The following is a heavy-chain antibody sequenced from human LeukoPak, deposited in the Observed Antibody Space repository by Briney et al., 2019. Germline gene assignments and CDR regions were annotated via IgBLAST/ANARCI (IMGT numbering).Heavy chain of an antibody. CDR3: ARNTRRYSGYDYAY. Sequence: ASVKVSCEASGYTFTSYGISWARHPPGQGLEWMWRISADNGNTNYAQTLQGRVTMTTDTSTSTAYMELRSLRADDTGVYYCARNTRRYSGYDYAYWGEGTLVTVSS. J-gene: IGHJ4*02. CDR2: ISADNGNT. D-gene: IGHD5-12*01. V-gene: IGHV1-18*01. CDR1: GYTFTSYG.